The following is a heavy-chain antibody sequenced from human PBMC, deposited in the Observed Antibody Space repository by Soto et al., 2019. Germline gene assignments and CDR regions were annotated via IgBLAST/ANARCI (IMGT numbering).Heavy chain of an antibody. V-gene: IGHV3-23*01. CDR1: GFRFSSHD. D-gene: IGHD5-18*01. J-gene: IGHJ6*02. CDR3: ANRDTSMVTRYYYGMDV. CDR2: ISGSGGST. Sequence: EVQLLESGGGLVQPGGSLRLSCAASGFRFSSHDMSWVRQAPGKGLEWVSAISGSGGSTYYADSVKGRFTISRDNSKNTQYLKMNSLRAEDTAVYYCANRDTSMVTRYYYGMDVWGQGTTVTVSS.